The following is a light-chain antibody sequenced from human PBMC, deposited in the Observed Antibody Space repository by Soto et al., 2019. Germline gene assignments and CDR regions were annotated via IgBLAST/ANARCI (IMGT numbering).Light chain of an antibody. J-gene: IGKJ2*01. CDR1: QGLSGY. CDR2: AAS. CDR3: QQYYTYPQT. Sequence: IGLTRPHSSSPPPTEAEVTITGRASQGLSGYLACYQQKPGKAPKLLVYAASTLQYGVPSRFSGSGSGTDFTLTISCLQSEDFATYFCQQYYTYPQTFGQGTKLEIK. V-gene: IGKV1-8*01.